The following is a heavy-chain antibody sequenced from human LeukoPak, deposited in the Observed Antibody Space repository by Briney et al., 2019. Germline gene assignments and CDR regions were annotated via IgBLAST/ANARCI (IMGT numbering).Heavy chain of an antibody. J-gene: IGHJ3*02. CDR2: ISGGGATN. V-gene: IGHV3-48*01. CDR1: GFTFSIYS. Sequence: GGSLRLSCAASGFTFSIYSVNWVSQAPGKGREWGSYISGGGATNYYKDAVKGRITTSRDNAKSSLYLQMNSLRAEDTAVYYCARDELRGGPRGDAFDIWGQGTMVTVSS. D-gene: IGHD3-10*01. CDR3: ARDELRGGPRGDAFDI.